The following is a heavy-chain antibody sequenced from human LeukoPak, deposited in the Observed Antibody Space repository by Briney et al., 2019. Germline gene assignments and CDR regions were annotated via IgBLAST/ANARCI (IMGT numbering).Heavy chain of an antibody. V-gene: IGHV4-30-4*08. CDR2: IYYSGST. CDR3: ARNDYGGNSGFR. Sequence: SRTLSLTCTVSGGSISSGDYYWSWIRQPPGKSLEWIGYIYYSGSTYYNPSLKSRVTISVDTSKNQFSLKLSSVTAADTAVYYCARNDYGGNSGFRWGQGTLVTVSS. CDR1: GGSISSGDYY. D-gene: IGHD4-23*01. J-gene: IGHJ4*02.